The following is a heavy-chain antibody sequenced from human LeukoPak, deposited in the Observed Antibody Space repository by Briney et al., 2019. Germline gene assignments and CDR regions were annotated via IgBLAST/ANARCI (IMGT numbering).Heavy chain of an antibody. Sequence: ASVKVSCKASGYTFTSYGISWVRQAPGQGLEWMGWISAYNGNTNYAQKLQGRVTMTTDTSTSTAYMELRSLRSDDTAVYYCARDGYYYDGSGYQTHLDYWGQGTLVTVSS. CDR3: ARDGYYYDGSGYQTHLDY. CDR2: ISAYNGNT. D-gene: IGHD3-22*01. CDR1: GYTFTSYG. V-gene: IGHV1-18*01. J-gene: IGHJ4*02.